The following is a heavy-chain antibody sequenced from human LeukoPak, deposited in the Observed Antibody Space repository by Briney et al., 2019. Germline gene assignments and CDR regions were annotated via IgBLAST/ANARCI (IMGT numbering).Heavy chain of an antibody. CDR2: ISGSGGST. J-gene: IGHJ4*02. CDR3: AKDLRLWRAAMVTPYFDY. Sequence: PGGSLRLSCAASGFSVSSHYMNWIRQAPGKGLEWVSAISGSGGSTYYADSVKGRFTISRDNSKNTLYLQMNSLRAEDTAVYHCAKDLRLWRAAMVTPYFDYWGQGTLVTVSS. CDR1: GFSVSSHY. D-gene: IGHD5-18*01. V-gene: IGHV3-23*01.